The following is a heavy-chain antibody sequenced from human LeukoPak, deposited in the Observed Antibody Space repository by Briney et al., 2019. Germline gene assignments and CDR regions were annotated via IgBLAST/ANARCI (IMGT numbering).Heavy chain of an antibody. Sequence: GGSLRLSCAASGFTFSSDWMTWVRQAPGKGLEWVGNIKPDGSERYYMDSVKGRFTISRDNARNSLYLHLNSLRAEDTAVYYCAHYYYYGGDSYYFNYWGQGTLVTVSS. CDR3: AHYYYYGGDSYYFNY. V-gene: IGHV3-7*01. CDR1: GFTFSSDW. J-gene: IGHJ4*02. D-gene: IGHD2-21*01. CDR2: IKPDGSER.